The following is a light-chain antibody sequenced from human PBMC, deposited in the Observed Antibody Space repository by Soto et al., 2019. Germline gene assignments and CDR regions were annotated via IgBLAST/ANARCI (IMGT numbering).Light chain of an antibody. CDR1: TGTVTSGHY. CDR3: LLYYGGAQWGV. V-gene: IGLV7-43*01. CDR2: GTT. Sequence: QAVVTQEPSLTVSPGGTVTLTCASSTGTVTSGHYPNWFQQKPGQAPRALIFGTTNKHSWTPARFSGSLLGGEAALTLSGVRPEDEADYYCLLYYGGAQWGVFGAGTKLTVL. J-gene: IGLJ3*02.